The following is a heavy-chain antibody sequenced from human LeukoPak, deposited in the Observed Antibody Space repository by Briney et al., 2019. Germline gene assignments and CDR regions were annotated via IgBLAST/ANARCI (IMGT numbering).Heavy chain of an antibody. CDR1: GFTVSSNY. J-gene: IGHJ4*02. D-gene: IGHD3-10*01. V-gene: IGHV3-66*01. CDR3: AKYTHTSGSHEHFDY. Sequence: GGSLRLSCAASGFTVSSNYMSWVRQAPGKGLEWVSVICSGGSTYYADSVKGRFTISRDNSKYTLYLQMNSLRAEDTAVYYCAKYTHTSGSHEHFDYWGQGTLVTVSS. CDR2: ICSGGST.